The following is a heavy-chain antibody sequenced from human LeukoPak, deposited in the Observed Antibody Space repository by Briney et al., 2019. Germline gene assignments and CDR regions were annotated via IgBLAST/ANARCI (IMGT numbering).Heavy chain of an antibody. CDR1: GGTFSSYA. V-gene: IGHV1-18*01. J-gene: IGHJ4*02. Sequence: ASVKVSCKASGGTFSSYAISWVRQAPGQGLEWMGWISAYNGNTNYAQKLQGRVTMTTDTSTSTAYMELRSLRSDDTAVYYCARVNLRFLEWPPGYWGQGTLVTVSS. D-gene: IGHD3-3*01. CDR2: ISAYNGNT. CDR3: ARVNLRFLEWPPGY.